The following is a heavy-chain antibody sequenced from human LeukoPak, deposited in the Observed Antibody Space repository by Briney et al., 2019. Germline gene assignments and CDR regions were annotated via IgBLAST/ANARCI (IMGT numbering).Heavy chain of an antibody. Sequence: GGSLRLSCAASGFTFSNAWMSWVRQAPGKGLEWVGRIKSKTDGGTTDYAAPVKGRFTISRDDSKNTLYLQMNSLRAEDTAVYYCAKATMGYFDWLLTDYFDYWGQGTLVTVSS. CDR3: AKATMGYFDWLLTDYFDY. D-gene: IGHD3-9*01. CDR2: IKSKTDGGTT. CDR1: GFTFSNAW. J-gene: IGHJ4*02. V-gene: IGHV3-15*01.